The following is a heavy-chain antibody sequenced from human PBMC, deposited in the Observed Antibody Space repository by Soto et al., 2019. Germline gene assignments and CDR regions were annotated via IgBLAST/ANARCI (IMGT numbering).Heavy chain of an antibody. CDR3: ARLGGWYVGWFDP. CDR1: GGTFSSYA. V-gene: IGHV1-69*13. J-gene: IGHJ5*02. D-gene: IGHD6-19*01. Sequence: SVKVSCKASGGTFSSYAISWVRQAPGQGLEWMGGIIPIFGTANYAQKFQGRVTITADESTSTAYMELRSLRSDDTAVYYCARLGGWYVGWFDPWGQGTLVTVSS. CDR2: IIPIFGTA.